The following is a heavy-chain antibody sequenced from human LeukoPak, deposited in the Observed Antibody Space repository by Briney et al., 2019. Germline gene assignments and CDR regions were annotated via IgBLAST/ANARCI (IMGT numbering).Heavy chain of an antibody. CDR2: IKQDGSEK. V-gene: IGHV3-7*04. Sequence: GGSLRLSCAASGFTFSSYAMSWVRQAPGKGLEWVANIKQDGSEKYYVDSVKGRFTISRDNAKNSLYLQMNSLRAEDTAVYYCARGDSSGYFGVVDYWGQGTLVTVSS. CDR3: ARGDSSGYFGVVDY. D-gene: IGHD3-22*01. J-gene: IGHJ4*02. CDR1: GFTFSSYA.